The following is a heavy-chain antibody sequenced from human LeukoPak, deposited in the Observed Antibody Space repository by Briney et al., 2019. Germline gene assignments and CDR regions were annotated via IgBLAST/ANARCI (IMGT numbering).Heavy chain of an antibody. Sequence: ASVKVSCKASGYTFTSYYMHWVRQAPGQGLEWMGIINPSGGSTSYAQKFQGRVTMTRDTSTSTVYMELSSLRSEDTAVYYCARVASSGWEDYYYYYMDVWGKGTTVTVSS. CDR2: INPSGGST. D-gene: IGHD6-19*01. J-gene: IGHJ6*03. CDR3: ARVASSGWEDYYYYYMDV. CDR1: GYTFTSYY. V-gene: IGHV1-46*01.